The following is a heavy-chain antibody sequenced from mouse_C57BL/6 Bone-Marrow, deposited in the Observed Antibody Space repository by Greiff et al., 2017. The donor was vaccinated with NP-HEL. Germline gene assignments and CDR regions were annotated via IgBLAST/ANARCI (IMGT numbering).Heavy chain of an antibody. CDR3: TRDRELFYGSSGDYAMDY. Sequence: EVKLVESGEGLVKPGGSLKLSCAASGFTFSSYAMSWVRQTPEKRLEWVAYISSGGDYIYYADTVKGRFTISRDNARNTLYLQMSSLKSEDTAMYYCTRDRELFYGSSGDYAMDYWGQGTSVTVSS. D-gene: IGHD1-1*01. CDR2: ISSGGDYI. V-gene: IGHV5-9-1*02. J-gene: IGHJ4*01. CDR1: GFTFSSYA.